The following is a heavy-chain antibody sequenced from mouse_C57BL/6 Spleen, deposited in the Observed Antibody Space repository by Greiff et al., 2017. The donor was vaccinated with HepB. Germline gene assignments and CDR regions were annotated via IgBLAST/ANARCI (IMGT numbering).Heavy chain of an antibody. CDR1: GYTFTSYW. D-gene: IGHD2-1*01. CDR2: IDPSDSYT. V-gene: IGHV1-50*01. CDR3: ARSPYGNVSWLAMDY. J-gene: IGHJ4*01. Sequence: QVQLQQPGAELVKPGASVKLSCKASGYTFTSYWMQWVKQRPGQGLEWIGEIDPSDSYTNYNQKFKGKATLTVDTSSSTAYMQLSSLTSEDSAVYYWARSPYGNVSWLAMDYWGQGTSVTVSS.